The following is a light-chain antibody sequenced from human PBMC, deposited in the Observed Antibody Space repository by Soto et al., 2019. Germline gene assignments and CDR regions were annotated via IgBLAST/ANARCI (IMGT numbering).Light chain of an antibody. V-gene: IGKV3-11*01. CDR2: DAS. Sequence: EIVLTQSQATLSLSPGENPPLPCRASKSVSRYLAWYQHKPGQAPRLLLYDASNRATGIPARFSGSGSGTDFTLTISSLEPEDFAVYYCQQRSNWPPTWTFGQGTRVEIK. J-gene: IGKJ1*01. CDR1: KSVSRY. CDR3: QQRSNWPPTWT.